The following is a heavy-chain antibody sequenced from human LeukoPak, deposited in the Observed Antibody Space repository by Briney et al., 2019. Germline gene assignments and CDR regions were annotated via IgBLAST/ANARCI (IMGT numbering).Heavy chain of an antibody. CDR2: IYYSGST. Sequence: SETLSLTCTVSGGSISSYYWSWIRQPPGKGLEWIGYIYYSGSTNYNPSLKSRVTISVDTSKNQFSLKLRSVTAADTAVYYCARETHYWGQGTLVTVSS. V-gene: IGHV4-4*08. CDR3: ARETHY. CDR1: GGSISSYY. J-gene: IGHJ4*02.